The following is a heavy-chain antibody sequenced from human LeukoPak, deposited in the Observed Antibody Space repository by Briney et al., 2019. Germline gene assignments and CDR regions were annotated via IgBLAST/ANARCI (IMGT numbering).Heavy chain of an antibody. D-gene: IGHD1-26*01. V-gene: IGHV1-69*05. CDR3: AGSGSYLYYFDY. J-gene: IGHJ4*02. CDR1: GGTFGSYA. CDR2: IIPIFGTA. Sequence: ASVKVSCKASGGTFGSYAISWVRQAPGQGLEWMGGIIPIFGTANYAQKFQGRVTITTDESTSTAYMELSSLRSEDTAVYYCAGSGSYLYYFDYWGQGTLVTVSS.